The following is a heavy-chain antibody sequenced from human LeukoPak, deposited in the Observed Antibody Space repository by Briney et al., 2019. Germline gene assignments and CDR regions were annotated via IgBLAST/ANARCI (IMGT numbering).Heavy chain of an antibody. CDR3: ASRSFYGNSGYYRY. Sequence: SETLSLTCTVSGGSFSYYYWSWIRQPPGKGLEWIGYIYYTGSTDYNSSFKSRVAISIDTSKSQFSLHLSSVTAADTAVYYCASRSFYGNSGYYRYWGQGTLVTVSS. CDR2: IYYTGST. CDR1: GGSFSYYY. J-gene: IGHJ4*02. V-gene: IGHV4-59*01. D-gene: IGHD5-12*01.